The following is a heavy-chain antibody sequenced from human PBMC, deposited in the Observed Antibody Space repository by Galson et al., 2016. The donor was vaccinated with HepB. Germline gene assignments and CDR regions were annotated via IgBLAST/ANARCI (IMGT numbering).Heavy chain of an antibody. CDR2: ITSRSTAI. V-gene: IGHV3-48*04. D-gene: IGHD6-13*01. CDR3: AREGTGSSSFIYYYGMDV. CDR1: GFTLSSYS. J-gene: IGHJ6*02. Sequence: ALRLSCAASGFTLSSYSMNWVRQTPGTGPEWVSYITSRSTAIYYADSVKGRFTISRDNARNSLYPQMNSLRAEDTAVYYCAREGTGSSSFIYYYGMDVWGQGTTVTVSS.